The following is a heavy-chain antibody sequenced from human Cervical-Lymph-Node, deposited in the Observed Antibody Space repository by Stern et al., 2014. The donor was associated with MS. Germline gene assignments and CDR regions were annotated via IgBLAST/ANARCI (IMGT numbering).Heavy chain of an antibody. V-gene: IGHV4-59*11. CDR3: ALGATTWIN. CDR2: WSGSGNT. D-gene: IGHD1/OR15-1a*01. CDR1: GDSISRHY. Sequence: VQLVESGPGLVKPSETLSLTCTVFGDSISRHYCTWIRQPPGKPLEWIGYWSGSGNTNYNPSLQSRVTISEGPSRNQFSLKLPSVAARDTAIYYGALGATTWINGGRGPLVAVSS. J-gene: IGHJ4*02.